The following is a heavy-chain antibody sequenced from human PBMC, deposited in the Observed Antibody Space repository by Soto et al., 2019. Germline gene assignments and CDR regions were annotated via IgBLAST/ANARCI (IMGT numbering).Heavy chain of an antibody. V-gene: IGHV4-39*01. Sequence: RLPETLSLTCVVSDDSIEARLRYWAWIRQPPGKGLEWIGSTHNRGSTYYNPSLQSRVTISVDTSKNTFSLKLDSLTAADTALYYCSRHAPPGVAAPLLYWGQGTPVTVSS. CDR2: THNRGST. CDR3: SRHAPPGVAAPLLY. J-gene: IGHJ4*02. CDR1: DDSIEARLRY. D-gene: IGHD6-25*01.